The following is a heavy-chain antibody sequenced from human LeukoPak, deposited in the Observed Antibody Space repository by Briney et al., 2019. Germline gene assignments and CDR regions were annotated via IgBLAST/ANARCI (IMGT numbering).Heavy chain of an antibody. CDR1: GYTFTSYY. Sequence: ASVKVSCKASGYTFTSYYMHWVRQAPGQGLEWMGIIKPSGGSTSYAQKFQGRVTMTRDTSTSTVYMELSSLRPEDTAVYYCARGGTGAAGTKPGDYWGQGTLVTVSS. CDR3: ARGGTGAAGTKPGDY. V-gene: IGHV1-46*01. CDR2: IKPSGGST. J-gene: IGHJ4*02. D-gene: IGHD6-13*01.